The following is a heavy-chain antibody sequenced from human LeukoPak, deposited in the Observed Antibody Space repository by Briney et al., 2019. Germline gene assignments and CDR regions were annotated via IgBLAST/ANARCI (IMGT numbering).Heavy chain of an antibody. CDR1: GYSFTSYY. D-gene: IGHD5-24*01. J-gene: IGHJ4*02. Sequence: GASVKVSCKASGYSFTSYYMHWVRQAPGQGLEWMATINPSGGSTTYAEKFQGRVTLTRDTSTRTVYMELSSLRSEDTAVYYCVKCREGYNLLDYWGQGTLVTVSS. V-gene: IGHV1-46*01. CDR2: INPSGGST. CDR3: VKCREGYNLLDY.